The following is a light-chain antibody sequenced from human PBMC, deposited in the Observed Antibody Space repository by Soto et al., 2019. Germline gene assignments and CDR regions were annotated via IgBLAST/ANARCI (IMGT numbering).Light chain of an antibody. CDR1: QNVENY. J-gene: IGKJ4*01. Sequence: DIPMTQSPSTLSAGGGYRRASACRASQNVENYLAWYQQKPGKAPKLLIYDASNLETGVPSRFSGSGSGTDFTFTISSLQPEDIATYYCQQYDPLLSFGGGTTGDIK. CDR3: QQYDPLLS. CDR2: DAS. V-gene: IGKV1-33*01.